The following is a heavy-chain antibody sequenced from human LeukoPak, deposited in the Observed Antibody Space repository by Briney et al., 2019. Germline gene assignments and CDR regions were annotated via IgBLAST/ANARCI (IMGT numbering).Heavy chain of an antibody. Sequence: SETLSLTCTVSGGSISSYYWSWIRQPPGKGLEWLGYIYYSGSTNYNPSLKSRVTISVDTSKNQFSLKLSSVTAADTAVYYCARMGIVVVPAAIRNWFDPWGQGTLVTVSS. CDR3: ARMGIVVVPAAIRNWFDP. CDR2: IYYSGST. CDR1: GGSISSYY. V-gene: IGHV4-59*01. J-gene: IGHJ5*02. D-gene: IGHD2-2*02.